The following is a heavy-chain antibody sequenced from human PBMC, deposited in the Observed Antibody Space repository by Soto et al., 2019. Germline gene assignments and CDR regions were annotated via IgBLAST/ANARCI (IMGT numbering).Heavy chain of an antibody. CDR2: ISSNGGST. D-gene: IGHD1-26*01. CDR3: ARGGSYYLDY. Sequence: ESGGGLVQPGGSLRLSCAASGFTFSSYAMHWVRQAPGKGLEYVSAISSNGGSTYYANSVKGRFTISRDNSKNTLYLQMGSLRAEDMAVYYCARGGSYYLDYWGQGTLVTVSS. V-gene: IGHV3-64*01. CDR1: GFTFSSYA. J-gene: IGHJ4*02.